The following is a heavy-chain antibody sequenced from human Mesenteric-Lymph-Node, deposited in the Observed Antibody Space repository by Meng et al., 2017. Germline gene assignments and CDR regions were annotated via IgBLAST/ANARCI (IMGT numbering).Heavy chain of an antibody. CDR2: ISGSGGST. J-gene: IGHJ3*02. CDR1: GFTFSSYA. V-gene: IGHV3-23*01. Sequence: LSLTCAASGFTFSSYAMSWVRQAPGKGLEWVSAISGSGGSTYYADSVKGRFTISRDNSKNTLYLQMNSLRAEDTAVYYCARWLEAATFAAFEIWGQGTMVTVSS. CDR3: ARWLEAATFAAFEI. D-gene: IGHD2-15*01.